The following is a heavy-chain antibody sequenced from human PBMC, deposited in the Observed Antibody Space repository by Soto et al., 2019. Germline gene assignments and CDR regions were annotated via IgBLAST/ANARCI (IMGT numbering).Heavy chain of an antibody. Sequence: QVQLVQSGAEVKKPGASVKVSCKASGYTFTSYYMHWVRQAPGQGLEWMGIINPSGGSTSYAQKLQGRVTMTRETSRSKVYMELSSLRSEDTAAYYCLRDRVGPYYFDYWGQGPLVTVSS. V-gene: IGHV1-46*01. CDR1: GYTFTSYY. CDR2: INPSGGST. CDR3: LRDRVGPYYFDY. J-gene: IGHJ4*02.